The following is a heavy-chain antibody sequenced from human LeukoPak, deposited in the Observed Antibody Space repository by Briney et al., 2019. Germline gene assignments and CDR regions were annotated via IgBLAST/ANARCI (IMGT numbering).Heavy chain of an antibody. J-gene: IGHJ4*02. CDR3: AGTRGVTIDY. CDR2: IIPIFGTA. CDR1: GGTFSSYA. V-gene: IGHV1-69*05. Sequence: SVKVSCKASGGTFSSYAISWVRQAPGQGLEWMGRIIPIFGTANYAQKFQGRVTIITDESTSTAYMELSSLRSEDTAVYYCAGTRGVTIDYWGQGTLVTVSS. D-gene: IGHD4-17*01.